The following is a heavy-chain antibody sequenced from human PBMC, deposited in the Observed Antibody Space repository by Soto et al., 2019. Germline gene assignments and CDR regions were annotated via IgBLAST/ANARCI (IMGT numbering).Heavy chain of an antibody. D-gene: IGHD1-26*01. CDR3: ARSRVGVTLYDY. V-gene: IGHV3-11*05. CDR1: GFNFSDYY. J-gene: IGHJ4*02. CDR2: ISNSSTYT. Sequence: QVQLVESGGGLVKPGGSLRLSCAASGFNFSDYYMSWIRQAPGKGLEWISYISNSSTYTNYADSVKGRFTNSRDNAKNSLYVQMNSLRAEDTAVYYCARSRVGVTLYDYWGQGTLVTVSS.